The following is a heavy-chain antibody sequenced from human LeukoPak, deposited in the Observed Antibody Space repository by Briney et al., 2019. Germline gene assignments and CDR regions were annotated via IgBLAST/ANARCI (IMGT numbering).Heavy chain of an antibody. CDR1: GGSISNYY. V-gene: IGHV4-59*08. CDR3: ARTNVAIRQGENWLDP. J-gene: IGHJ5*02. Sequence: SETLSLTCTVSGGSISNYYWTWIRQPPGKGLELIGYIYYSGSTNYNNGGTHYNPSLKSRVTISVDTSKNQFSLKLNSVTAADTAVYYCARTNVAIRQGENWLDPWGQGTLVTVSS. CDR2: IYYSGST. D-gene: IGHD6-6*01.